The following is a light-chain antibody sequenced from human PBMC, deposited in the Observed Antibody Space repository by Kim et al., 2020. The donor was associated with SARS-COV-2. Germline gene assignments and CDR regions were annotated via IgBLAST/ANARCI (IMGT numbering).Light chain of an antibody. V-gene: IGKV1-17*01. CDR2: AAS. CDR3: PQHNSYPPST. J-gene: IGKJ1*01. Sequence: DIQLTQSPSSLSVSVGDRVTITCRASQGIRNDLGWYQQKPEKAPKRLIYAASSLQGGVPSRFSGSGSGTEFTLTISSLQPEDFATYYFPQHNSYPPSTFGQGTKVDIK. CDR1: QGIRND.